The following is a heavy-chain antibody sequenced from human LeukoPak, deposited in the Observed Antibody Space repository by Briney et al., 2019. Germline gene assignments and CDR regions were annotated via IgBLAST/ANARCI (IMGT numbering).Heavy chain of an antibody. CDR2: IYTSGST. J-gene: IGHJ6*03. CDR3: ARGDFGFLEWADYYYYMDV. D-gene: IGHD3-3*01. CDR1: GGSISSGSYY. Sequence: SETLSLTCTVSGGSISSGSYYWSWIRQPAGKGLEWIGRIYTSGSTNYNPSLKSRVTISVDRSKNQFSLKLSSVTAADTAVYYCARGDFGFLEWADYYYYMDVWGKGTTVTVSS. V-gene: IGHV4-61*02.